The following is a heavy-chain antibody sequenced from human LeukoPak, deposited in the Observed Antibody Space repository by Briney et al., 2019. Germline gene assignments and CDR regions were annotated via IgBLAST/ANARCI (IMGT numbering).Heavy chain of an antibody. CDR1: GFTFSSYE. V-gene: IGHV3-48*03. D-gene: IGHD3-10*01. J-gene: IGHJ4*02. CDR3: ARDLGLSGSYFDY. Sequence: GGSLRLSCAASGFTFSSYEMNWVRQAPGKGLEWVSYISSSGSPKYYADSVKGRFTISRDNAKNSLYLQMNSLRAEDTADYYCARDLGLSGSYFDYWGQGTLVTVSS. CDR2: ISSSGSPK.